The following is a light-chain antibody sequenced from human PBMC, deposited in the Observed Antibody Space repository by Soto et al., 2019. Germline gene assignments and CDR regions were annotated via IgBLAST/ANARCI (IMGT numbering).Light chain of an antibody. V-gene: IGKV3-11*01. CDR1: QSVSTS. CDR3: QERSNWPRLT. CDR2: DVS. Sequence: EIVLTQSPATLSLSPGERATLPCRASQSVSTSLAWYQQRPGQAPRLLIYDVSNRAAGVPARFSGSGSGTDFTLTISNLXPEDFAIYYCQERSNWPRLTFGGGTTVEIK. J-gene: IGKJ4*01.